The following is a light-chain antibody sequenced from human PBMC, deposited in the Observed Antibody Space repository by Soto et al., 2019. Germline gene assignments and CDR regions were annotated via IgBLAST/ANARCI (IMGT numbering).Light chain of an antibody. V-gene: IGKV3-20*01. CDR2: RGS. CDR1: QNIRGNE. CDR3: QDYGTSSPWT. Sequence: EVVLTQSPGTLSLSPGERATLSCRASQNIRGNELAWYQQKPGQAPRLLIYRGSTRATGIPDRFSGRGSGTDFTLAISRREPEDFEVYYCQDYGTSSPWTFGQGTKVEIK. J-gene: IGKJ1*01.